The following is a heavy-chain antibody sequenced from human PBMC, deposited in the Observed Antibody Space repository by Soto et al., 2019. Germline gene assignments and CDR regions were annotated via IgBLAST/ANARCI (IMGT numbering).Heavy chain of an antibody. D-gene: IGHD5-12*01. CDR1: GGSISVFNNC. CDR2: TYYSCTT. CDR3: ARRAPDGSSHHYFDY. V-gene: IGHV4-39*01. Sequence: LSLTCTVSGGSISVFNNCWDWIRQPQGKGLEWIGTTYYSCTTIYNPSLQSHVTMSADTSKRQVSLKVSSVNAADTAVYFCARRAPDGSSHHYFDYWGQGARVTVSS. J-gene: IGHJ4*02.